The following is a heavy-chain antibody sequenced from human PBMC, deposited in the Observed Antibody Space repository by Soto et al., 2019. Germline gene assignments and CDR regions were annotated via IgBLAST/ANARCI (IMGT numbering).Heavy chain of an antibody. CDR1: GGSISSGGYY. Sequence: SETLSLTCTVSGGSISSGGYYWSWIRQHPGKGLEWIGYIYYSGSTYYNPSLKSRVTISVDTSKNQFSLKLSSVTAADTAVYYCARGNSYGDYFTYYFDYWGQGTLVTVSS. V-gene: IGHV4-31*03. D-gene: IGHD4-17*01. CDR3: ARGNSYGDYFTYYFDY. CDR2: IYYSGST. J-gene: IGHJ4*02.